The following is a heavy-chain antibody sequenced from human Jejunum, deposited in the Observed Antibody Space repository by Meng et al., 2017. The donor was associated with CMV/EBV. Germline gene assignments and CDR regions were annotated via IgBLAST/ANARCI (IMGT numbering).Heavy chain of an antibody. CDR3: ARGIGHASNNSHDY. J-gene: IGHJ4*02. V-gene: IGHV4-59*11. CDR1: GDSITSHY. CDR2: VYYSGSA. D-gene: IGHD1-1*01. Sequence: SGDSITSHYWSWIRQLPGKGLEWMGYVYYSGSATYSPSLRSRVSISVDMSKNQVSLNLRSVTAADTAMYFCARGIGHASNNSHDYWGQGTLVTVSS.